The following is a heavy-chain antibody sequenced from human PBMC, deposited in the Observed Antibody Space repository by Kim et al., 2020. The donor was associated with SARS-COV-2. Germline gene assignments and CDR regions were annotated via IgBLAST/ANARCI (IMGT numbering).Heavy chain of an antibody. D-gene: IGHD3-16*01. CDR3: VRGYAGGPFDL. Sequence: GSLRLSCAASGFTYDDYGMSWVRQSPGKGLEWVSGINRNSGSIGYGDSVKGRFTISRDNAKKSLYLQMNGLRVEDTALYYCVRGYAGGPFDLWGQGSLVTVSS. J-gene: IGHJ4*02. CDR2: INRNSGSI. CDR1: GFTYDDYG. V-gene: IGHV3-20*04.